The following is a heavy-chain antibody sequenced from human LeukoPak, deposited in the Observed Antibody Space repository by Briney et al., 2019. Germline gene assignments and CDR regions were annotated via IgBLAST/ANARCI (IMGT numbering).Heavy chain of an antibody. CDR1: GFTFSYHW. J-gene: IGHJ4*02. D-gene: IGHD6-13*01. CDR3: AKDSYSKGDF. Sequence: GGSLRLSCAASGFTFSYHWMTWVRQAPGKGLEWVANIKNDGAVKNYVDSVKGRFTISRDNAEHSLYVQMNSLRAEDTAVYYCAKDSYSKGDFWGQGVLVTVSS. V-gene: IGHV3-7*01. CDR2: IKNDGAVK.